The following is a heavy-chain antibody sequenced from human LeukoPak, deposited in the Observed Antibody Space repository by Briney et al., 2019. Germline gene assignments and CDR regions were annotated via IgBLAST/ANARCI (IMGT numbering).Heavy chain of an antibody. D-gene: IGHD3-10*01. J-gene: IGHJ6*02. CDR3: ARSGGYGSGSYYNDNGMDV. Sequence: QPGGSLRLSCAASGFTFSSYEMNWVRQAPGKGLGWVSYISSSGSTIYYADSVKGRFTISRDNAKNSLYLQMNSLRAEDTAVYYCARSGGYGSGSYYNDNGMDVWGQGTTVTVSS. CDR1: GFTFSSYE. CDR2: ISSSGSTI. V-gene: IGHV3-48*03.